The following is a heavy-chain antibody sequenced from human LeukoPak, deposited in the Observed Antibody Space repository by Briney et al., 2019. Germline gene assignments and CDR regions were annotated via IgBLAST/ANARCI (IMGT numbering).Heavy chain of an antibody. CDR2: ISGSGGST. Sequence: GGSLRLSCAASGFTFSSYAMSWVRQAPGKGLEWVSAISGSGGSTYYADSVKGRFTISRDNSKNTLYLQMNSLRAEDTALYYCAKDSSETLTRFDYWGQGTLVTVSS. V-gene: IGHV3-23*01. CDR1: GFTFSSYA. J-gene: IGHJ4*02. D-gene: IGHD1-14*01. CDR3: AKDSSETLTRFDY.